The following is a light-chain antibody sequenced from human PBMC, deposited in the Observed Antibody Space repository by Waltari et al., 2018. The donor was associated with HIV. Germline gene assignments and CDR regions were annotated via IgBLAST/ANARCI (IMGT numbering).Light chain of an antibody. V-gene: IGKV3-15*01. J-gene: IGKJ1*01. CDR1: QSVTSN. CDR3: QQYDNWPPWT. Sequence: ETVMTQSPAALSVSPGESATLSCRASQSVTSNLAWYQQKPGQAPRLLIYGASTRATGIPARFSGSGSGTEFTLTISSLQSEDFAVYYCQQYDNWPPWTFGQGTKVEIK. CDR2: GAS.